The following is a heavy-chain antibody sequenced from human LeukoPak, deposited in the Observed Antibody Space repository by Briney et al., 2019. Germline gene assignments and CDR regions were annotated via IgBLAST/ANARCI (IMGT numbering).Heavy chain of an antibody. V-gene: IGHV4-30-4*01. CDR2: IYYSGST. J-gene: IGHJ4*02. Sequence: SETLSLTYTVSGGSISSGDYYWSWIRQPPGKGLEWIGYIYYSGSTYYNPSLKSRVTISVDTSKNQFSLKLSSVTAADTAVYYCASPPVPLWFGVLRWGQGTLVTVSS. CDR1: GGSISSGDYY. CDR3: ASPPVPLWFGVLR. D-gene: IGHD3-10*01.